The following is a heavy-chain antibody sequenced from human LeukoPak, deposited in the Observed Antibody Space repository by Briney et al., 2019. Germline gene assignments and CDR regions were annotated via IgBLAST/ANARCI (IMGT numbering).Heavy chain of an antibody. Sequence: GGSLRLSCAPSGLTLTNCAITWVRQAPGKGMEWVSSISGGGGSTYYAGSVSGRFIISRDNSKNTVYVHMNGLRVEDAAVYYCPKDQSRVGAGDLFVSWVQGGQVTVSS. D-gene: IGHD1-26*01. V-gene: IGHV3-23*01. CDR1: GLTLTNCA. CDR3: PKDQSRVGAGDLFVS. J-gene: IGHJ5*01. CDR2: ISGGGGST.